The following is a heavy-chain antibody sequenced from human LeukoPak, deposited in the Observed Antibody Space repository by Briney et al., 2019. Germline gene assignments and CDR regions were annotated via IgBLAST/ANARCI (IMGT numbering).Heavy chain of an antibody. Sequence: ASVKVSCKSSGYAFADYYIHWVRQATGQGLEWMGWIIPNSGGTRYAQKYQGRVTMTSDTSISTVYMELSRLRSDDSAMYYCARRYCSGGACYSGIDYWGQGTMVTVSS. CDR3: ARRYCSGGACYSGIDY. CDR2: IIPNSGGT. V-gene: IGHV1-2*02. D-gene: IGHD2-15*01. J-gene: IGHJ4*02. CDR1: GYAFADYY.